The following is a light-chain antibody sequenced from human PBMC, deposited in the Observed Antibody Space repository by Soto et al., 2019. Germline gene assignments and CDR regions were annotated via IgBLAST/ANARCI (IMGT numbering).Light chain of an antibody. V-gene: IGKV3-15*01. J-gene: IGKJ1*01. CDR2: GAS. CDR3: QQYENWPRT. Sequence: EIVMTQSPATLSVSPGERATLSCRASQSVSSNLAWYQQKPGQAPRLLFYGASTRATGIPVRFSGSGSGTEFPLPTRRLESEDFAVYYCQQYENWPRTFGQGTKVDIK. CDR1: QSVSSN.